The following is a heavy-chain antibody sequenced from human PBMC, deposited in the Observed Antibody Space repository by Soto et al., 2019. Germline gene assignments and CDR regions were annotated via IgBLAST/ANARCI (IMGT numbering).Heavy chain of an antibody. CDR2: LSPHNGNT. J-gene: IGHJ4*02. CDR3: ARRKERSGPHYFDY. CDR1: GYTFTTYD. V-gene: IGHV1-8*01. D-gene: IGHD6-25*01. Sequence: QVQVVQSGAEVKKPGASVKVSCKTSGYTFTTYDIHWVRQATGQGLEWMGWLSPHNGNTGYAQQFQDRVNIAMNTSTSTVSLEVSSLRFEDTATYYCARRKERSGPHYFDYWGQGTLVTVSS.